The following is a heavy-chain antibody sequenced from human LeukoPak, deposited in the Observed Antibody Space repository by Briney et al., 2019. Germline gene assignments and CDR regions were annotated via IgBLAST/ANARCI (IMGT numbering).Heavy chain of an antibody. Sequence: SETLSLTCTVSGGSISSSSHYWGWIRQPPGKGLEWIGSIYYSGSTYYNPSLKSRVTISVDTSKNQFSLKLSSVTAADTAVYYCANGARYSYGSNWFDPWGQGTLVTVSS. V-gene: IGHV4-39*01. D-gene: IGHD5-18*01. J-gene: IGHJ5*02. CDR2: IYYSGST. CDR1: GGSISSSSHY. CDR3: ANGARYSYGSNWFDP.